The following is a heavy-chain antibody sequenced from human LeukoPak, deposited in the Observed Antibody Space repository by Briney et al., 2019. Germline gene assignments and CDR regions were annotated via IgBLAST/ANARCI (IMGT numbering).Heavy chain of an antibody. V-gene: IGHV4-31*03. CDR2: IYYSGST. J-gene: IGHJ5*02. D-gene: IGHD5-18*01. CDR3: ARVEEGRGYSYGNWFDP. CDR1: GGSISSGGYY. Sequence: SETLSLTCTVSGGSISSGGYYWSWIRQHPGKGLEWIGYIYYSGSTYYNPSLKSRVTISVDTSKNQFSLKLSSVTAADTAVYYCARVEEGRGYSYGNWFDPWGQGTLVTVSS.